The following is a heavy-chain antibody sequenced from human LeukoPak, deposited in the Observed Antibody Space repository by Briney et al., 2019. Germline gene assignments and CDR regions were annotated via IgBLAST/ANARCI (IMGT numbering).Heavy chain of an antibody. CDR1: GYTFTSYG. D-gene: IGHD1-20*01. Sequence: ASVTVSCTASGYTFTSYGISWVRQAPGQGLEWMGWISTYNGNTNYAQKLQDRVTMTTDTSTSTAYVELRSLRSDDTAMYYCARVTGWYNYDYWGQGTLVTVSS. J-gene: IGHJ4*02. CDR3: ARVTGWYNYDY. V-gene: IGHV1-18*01. CDR2: ISTYNGNT.